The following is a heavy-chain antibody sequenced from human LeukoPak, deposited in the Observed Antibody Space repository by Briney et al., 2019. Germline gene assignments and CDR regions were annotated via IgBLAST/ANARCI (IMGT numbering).Heavy chain of an antibody. CDR1: GGSFSGYY. V-gene: IGHV4-34*01. Sequence: SETLSLTCAVYGGSFSGYYWSWIRQPPGKGLEWIGEINHSGSTNYNPSLKSRVTISVDTSKNQFSLKLSSVTAADTAVYYCARPEQQLVRDDAFDIWGQGTMVTVSS. D-gene: IGHD6-13*01. J-gene: IGHJ3*02. CDR3: ARPEQQLVRDDAFDI. CDR2: INHSGST.